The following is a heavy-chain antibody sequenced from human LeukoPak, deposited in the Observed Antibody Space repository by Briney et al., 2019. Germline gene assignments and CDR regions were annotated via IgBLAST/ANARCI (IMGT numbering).Heavy chain of an antibody. Sequence: GSLRLSCAASGFTFSSYAMSWVRQAPGKGLEWVSAISGSGGSTYYADSVKGRFTIPRDNSKNTLYLQMNSLRAEDTAVYYCAKAGWFGELLSPTYFDYWGQGTLVTVSS. CDR3: AKAGWFGELLSPTYFDY. CDR1: GFTFSSYA. CDR2: ISGSGGST. D-gene: IGHD3-10*01. J-gene: IGHJ4*02. V-gene: IGHV3-23*01.